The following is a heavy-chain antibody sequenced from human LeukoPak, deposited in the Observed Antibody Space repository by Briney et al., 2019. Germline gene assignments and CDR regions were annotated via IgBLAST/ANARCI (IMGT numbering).Heavy chain of an antibody. Sequence: GGSLRLSCAASGFTFSSYGMHWVRQAPGKGLEWVAVISYDGSNKYYADSVKGRFTISRDNSKNTLYLQMNSLRAEDTAVYYCARRLWYYGMDVWGQGTTVTVSS. CDR3: ARRLWYYGMDV. D-gene: IGHD5-18*01. CDR2: ISYDGSNK. V-gene: IGHV3-30*03. J-gene: IGHJ6*02. CDR1: GFTFSSYG.